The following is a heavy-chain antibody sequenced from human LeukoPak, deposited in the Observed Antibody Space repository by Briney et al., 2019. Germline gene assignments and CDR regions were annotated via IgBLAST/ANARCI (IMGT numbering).Heavy chain of an antibody. J-gene: IGHJ3*02. V-gene: IGHV3-53*01. CDR2: IYTGGNS. Sequence: PGGSLRLSCAASGFTVSSTHMVWVRQAPGKGLEWVSVIYTGGNSYYAGSVQGRFIISRDISKNTLYLQMNSLRAEDSALYYCARGGRGSAAVVAPCSFDIWGQGTMVTVSS. CDR3: ARGGRGSAAVVAPCSFDI. D-gene: IGHD3-22*01. CDR1: GFTVSSTH.